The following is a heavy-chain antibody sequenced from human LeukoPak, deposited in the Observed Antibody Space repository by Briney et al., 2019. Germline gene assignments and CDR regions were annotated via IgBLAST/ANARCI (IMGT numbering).Heavy chain of an antibody. Sequence: SETLSLTYADYGGSFIGYYWSWLRQPPGRGLEWIGEINHSGSTNYNPSLKSQVTISVDTSKNQFSLKLSSVTAADTAVYYCASLPSCSNGVCSTNYFDYWGQGILVTVSS. CDR2: INHSGST. D-gene: IGHD2-8*01. J-gene: IGHJ4*02. CDR1: GGSFIGYY. V-gene: IGHV4-34*01. CDR3: ASLPSCSNGVCSTNYFDY.